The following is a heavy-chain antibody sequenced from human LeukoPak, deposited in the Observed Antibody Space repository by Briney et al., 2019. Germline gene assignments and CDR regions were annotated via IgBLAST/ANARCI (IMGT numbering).Heavy chain of an antibody. D-gene: IGHD1-26*01. Sequence: ASVKVSCKASGGTFSSYAISWVRQAPGQGLEWMGIINPSGGSTSYAQKFQGRVTMTRDMSTSTVYMELSSLRSEDTAVYYCARGEDFSAFDIWGQGTMVTVAS. CDR2: INPSGGST. V-gene: IGHV1-46*01. J-gene: IGHJ3*02. CDR3: ARGEDFSAFDI. CDR1: GGTFSSYA.